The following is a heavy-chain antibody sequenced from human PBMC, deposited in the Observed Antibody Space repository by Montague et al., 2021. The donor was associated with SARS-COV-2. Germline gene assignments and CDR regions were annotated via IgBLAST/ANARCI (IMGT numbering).Heavy chain of an antibody. CDR3: VRVLDNRVRDY. Sequence: SETLSLTCSLSGYSVVGGHWCRSVGHTPELELPFDGGCSYIGETYYSPSLKSRLTISLDSSKNQFSLQARSVTAADTAVYYCVRVLDNRVRDYWGQGTLVTVSS. CDR2: CSYIGET. V-gene: IGHV4-38-2*02. D-gene: IGHD3/OR15-3a*01. J-gene: IGHJ4*02. CDR1: GYSVVGGHW.